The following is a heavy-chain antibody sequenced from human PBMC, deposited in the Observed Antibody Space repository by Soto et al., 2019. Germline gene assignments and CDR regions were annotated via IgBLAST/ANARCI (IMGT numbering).Heavy chain of an antibody. CDR1: VCTFIIYS. CDR2: ISSSSSTT. CDR3: ARDRDNYSDPSGYYFSFSSSHDDFDI. D-gene: IGHD3-22*01. Sequence: PWLCXRLSWSSGVCTFIIYSGDLLRHAPGKGRECVSYISSSSSTTYYADSVKGRFTISRDNAKNSLYLQMNSLRDEDTAVYYCARDRDNYSDPSGYYFSFSSSHDDFDIWGQGTMV. V-gene: IGHV3-48*02. J-gene: IGHJ3*02.